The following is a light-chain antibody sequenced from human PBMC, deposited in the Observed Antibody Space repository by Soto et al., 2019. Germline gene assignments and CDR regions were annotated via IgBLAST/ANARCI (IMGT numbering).Light chain of an antibody. CDR3: QSYDSSLSGVV. CDR1: SSNIGAGYD. CDR2: GNS. V-gene: IGLV1-40*01. J-gene: IGLJ2*01. Sequence: QSVLTQPPSVSGAPGQRVTISCTGSSSNIGAGYDVHWYQQHPGTAPKLLIYGNSNRPSGVPDRFSGSKSGTSASLAFTGLQAEDEADYYCQSYDSSLSGVVFGGGTKLTVL.